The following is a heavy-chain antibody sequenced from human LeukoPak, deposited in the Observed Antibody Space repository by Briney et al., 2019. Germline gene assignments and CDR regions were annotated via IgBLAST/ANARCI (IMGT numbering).Heavy chain of an antibody. J-gene: IGHJ5*02. V-gene: IGHV4-39*01. D-gene: IGHD3-22*01. Sequence: SETLSLTCAVSGGSISSDNYSWSWLRQPPGKGLEWFGSIFYSGSTYYNPSLKSRVTISVDTSKNQFSLKLSSVTAADTAVYSCARHQSYSDSSGHYYLNWLDPWGQGTLVTVSS. CDR3: ARHQSYSDSSGHYYLNWLDP. CDR1: GGSISSDNYS. CDR2: IFYSGST.